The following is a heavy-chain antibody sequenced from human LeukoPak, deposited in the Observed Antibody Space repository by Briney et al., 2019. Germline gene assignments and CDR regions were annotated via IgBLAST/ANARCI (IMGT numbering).Heavy chain of an antibody. V-gene: IGHV4-59*01. Sequence: MTSETLSLTCTVSGGSISSYYWSWLRQPPGKGLEWIGYIYYSGSTNYNPSLKSRVTISVDTSKNQFSLKLSSVTAADTAVYYCARSRFNYGLNNFDYWGQGTLVTVSS. D-gene: IGHD5-18*01. CDR1: GGSISSYY. CDR2: IYYSGST. CDR3: ARSRFNYGLNNFDY. J-gene: IGHJ4*02.